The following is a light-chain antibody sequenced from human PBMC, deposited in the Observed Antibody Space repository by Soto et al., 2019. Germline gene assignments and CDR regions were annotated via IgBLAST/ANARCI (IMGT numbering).Light chain of an antibody. CDR3: QQYGPSPPYT. V-gene: IGKV3-20*01. CDR2: AAS. CDR1: QDVSSK. Sequence: EMVVTQSPATLSVSPGERVTLSCRTSQDVSSKLAWYQRKPGQAPRLLIYAASNRATGIPDRFTGSGSGTDFTLTISRVEPEDFAVYFCQQYGPSPPYTFGQGTKVDIK. J-gene: IGKJ2*01.